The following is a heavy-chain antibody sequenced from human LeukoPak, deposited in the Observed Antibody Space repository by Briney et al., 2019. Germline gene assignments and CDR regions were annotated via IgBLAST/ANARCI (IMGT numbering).Heavy chain of an antibody. D-gene: IGHD1-26*01. CDR3: ATPPPSGSYPYYYYYMDV. CDR2: ISGSGGST. Sequence: GGSLRLSCAASGFTFSSYAMSWVRQAPGKGLEWVSAISGSGGSTYYADSVKGRFTISRDNSKNTLYLQMNSLRAEDTAVYYCATPPPSGSYPYYYYYMDVWGRGTTVTVS. J-gene: IGHJ6*03. V-gene: IGHV3-23*01. CDR1: GFTFSSYA.